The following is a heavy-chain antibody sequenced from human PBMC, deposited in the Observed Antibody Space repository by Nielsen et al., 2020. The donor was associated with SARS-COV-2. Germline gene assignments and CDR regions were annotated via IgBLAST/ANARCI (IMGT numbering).Heavy chain of an antibody. CDR3: ARGSTVGIYYYYYGMDV. CDR2: IYHSGST. Sequence: SETLSLTCAVSGGSISSSNWWSWVRQPPGKGLEWIGEIYHSGSTNYNPSLKSRVTISVDTSKNQFSLKLSSVTAADTAVYYCARGSTVGIYYYYYGMDVWGQGTTVTVSS. J-gene: IGHJ6*02. D-gene: IGHD4-11*01. CDR1: GGSISSSNW. V-gene: IGHV4-4*02.